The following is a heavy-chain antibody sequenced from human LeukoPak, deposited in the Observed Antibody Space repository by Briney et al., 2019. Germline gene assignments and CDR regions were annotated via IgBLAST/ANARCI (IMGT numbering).Heavy chain of an antibody. D-gene: IGHD1-20*01. CDR1: GFTFSNYM. CDR3: LRDLNWSLDQ. V-gene: IGHV3-74*01. Sequence: SGGSLRLSCAASGFTFSNYMMHWVRQAPGKGLVWVSRIKSDGITITYADSVKDRFTISRDNAKNTLYLQMNSLRAEDTAVYYCLRDLNWSLDQWGQGTLVTVSS. CDR2: IKSDGITI. J-gene: IGHJ4*02.